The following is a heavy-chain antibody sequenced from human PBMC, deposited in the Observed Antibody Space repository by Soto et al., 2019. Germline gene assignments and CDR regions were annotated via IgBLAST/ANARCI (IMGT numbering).Heavy chain of an antibody. V-gene: IGHV3-73*02. CDR2: IRNKANSYAT. J-gene: IGHJ4*02. Sequence: EVQLVESGGGLVQPGGSLKLSCAASGFTFSGSSVHWVRQASGKGLEWVDRIRNKANSYATAYAASVRGRFTISRDDSKNTAFLQMNSLNTEDTAVYYCISHSPEDMIRTWGQGTLVTVSS. CDR3: ISHSPEDMIRT. CDR1: GFTFSGSS. D-gene: IGHD2-15*01.